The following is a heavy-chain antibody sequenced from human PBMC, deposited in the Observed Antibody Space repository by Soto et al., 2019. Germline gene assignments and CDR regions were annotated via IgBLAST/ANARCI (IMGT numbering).Heavy chain of an antibody. CDR2: IYPGDSDT. CDR1: GFTFTDYW. J-gene: IGHJ3*01. CDR3: ATPGGRDFNAFDV. Sequence: LGESLKISCKASGFTFTDYWIGWVRQMPGKGLEWMGLIYPGDSDTRYSRSFQGQVTISADNSISTAYLQWSSLKASDTAIYYCATPGGRDFNAFDVWGQGTMVTVSS. V-gene: IGHV5-51*01. D-gene: IGHD2-21*02.